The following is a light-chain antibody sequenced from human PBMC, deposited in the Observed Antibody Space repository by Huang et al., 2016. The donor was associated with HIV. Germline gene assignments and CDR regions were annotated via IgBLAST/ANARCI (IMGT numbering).Light chain of an antibody. Sequence: AIQMTQSPASLSASVGDRVTITCRASQDMGNDLGCYQQRLGKAAKLLVSTASHLQSWVPTRSTGSGSGTHFTLTISGLQPEDFATYYCLQDYTYPWTFGQGTKVEI. CDR2: TAS. CDR1: QDMGND. J-gene: IGKJ1*01. V-gene: IGKV1-6*01. CDR3: LQDYTYPWT.